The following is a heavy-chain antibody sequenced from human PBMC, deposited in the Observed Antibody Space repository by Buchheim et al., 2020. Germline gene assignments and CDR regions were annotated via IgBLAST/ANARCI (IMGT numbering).Heavy chain of an antibody. V-gene: IGHV4-34*01. CDR1: GGSFSGYY. CDR2: INHSGST. D-gene: IGHD2-15*01. Sequence: QVQLQQWGAGLLKPSETLSLTCAVYGGSFSGYYWSWIRQPPGKGLEWIGEINHSGSTNYNPSLKRRVTISVDTSKNQFSLKLSSVTAADTAVYYCARWRGAIVAYYYYYYGMDVWGQGTT. J-gene: IGHJ6*02. CDR3: ARWRGAIVAYYYYYYGMDV.